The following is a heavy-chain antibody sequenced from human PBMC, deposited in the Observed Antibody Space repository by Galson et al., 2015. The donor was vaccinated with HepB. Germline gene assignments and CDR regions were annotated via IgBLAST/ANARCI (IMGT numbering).Heavy chain of an antibody. J-gene: IGHJ4*02. CDR2: ISAYNGNT. V-gene: IGHV1-18*01. CDR3: ARSPYYYDSSGYYYLDY. Sequence: SVKVSCKASGYTFTSYGISWVRQAPGQGLEWMGWISAYNGNTNYAQKLQGRVTMTTDTSTSTAYMELRSLRSDDTAVYYCARSPYYYDSSGYYYLDYWGQGTLVTVSS. D-gene: IGHD3-22*01. CDR1: GYTFTSYG.